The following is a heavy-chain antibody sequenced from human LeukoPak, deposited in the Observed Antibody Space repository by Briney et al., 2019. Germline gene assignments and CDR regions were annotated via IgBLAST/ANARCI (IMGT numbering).Heavy chain of an antibody. V-gene: IGHV3-23*01. D-gene: IGHD3-3*01. Sequence: PGGSLRLSCAVSGFTFSSYAMSWVRQAPGKGLEWVSSISGRGDSTYHADSVKGRFTISRDNSKNILYLQMNSLRAEDTAVYFCARGTGYDFWSGSDYWGQGTLVTVS. J-gene: IGHJ4*02. CDR1: GFTFSSYA. CDR2: ISGRGDST. CDR3: ARGTGYDFWSGSDY.